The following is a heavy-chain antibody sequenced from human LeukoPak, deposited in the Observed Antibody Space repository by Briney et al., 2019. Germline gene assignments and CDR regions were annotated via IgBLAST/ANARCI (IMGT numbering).Heavy chain of an antibody. Sequence: PSETLSLTCTLSGDSIGSYYWSWIRQPPGKGLEWIAYIYYSGSTKYNPSLKSRVTMSVDTSKNQFSLKLTSVTAADTAVYYCARGYYWFDHWGQGTLVTVSS. J-gene: IGHJ5*02. CDR3: ARGYYWFDH. CDR1: GDSIGSYY. CDR2: IYYSGST. D-gene: IGHD1-1*01. V-gene: IGHV4-59*01.